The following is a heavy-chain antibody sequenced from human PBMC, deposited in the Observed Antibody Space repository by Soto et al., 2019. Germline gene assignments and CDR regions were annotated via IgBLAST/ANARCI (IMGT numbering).Heavy chain of an antibody. CDR2: ISEDAETD. J-gene: IGHJ6*02. Sequence: QVRLVESGGGVVQPGGSLRLSCVASGFTFSDFGMHWVRQGPGKGLEWLAVISEDAETDFHADSVQGRFTVSRDNFKETLYLQMNSLTTDDSGVYFCAKAPFRRPYYFYGMEVWGQGTTVIVSS. D-gene: IGHD3-10*01. CDR1: GFTFSDFG. V-gene: IGHV3-30*18. CDR3: AKAPFRRPYYFYGMEV.